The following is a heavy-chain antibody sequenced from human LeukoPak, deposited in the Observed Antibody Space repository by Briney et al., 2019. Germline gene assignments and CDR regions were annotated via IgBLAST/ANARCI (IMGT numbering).Heavy chain of an antibody. V-gene: IGHV4-34*01. CDR2: INHSGST. J-gene: IGHJ5*02. Sequence: SETLSLTCAVYGGSFSGYYWSWIRQPPGKGLEWIGEINHSGSTNYNPSLKSRVTISVDTSKNQFSLKLSSVTAADTAVYYCARGGISGYCSSTSCLVWFDPWGQGTLVTVFS. CDR3: ARGGISGYCSSTSCLVWFDP. CDR1: GGSFSGYY. D-gene: IGHD2-2*03.